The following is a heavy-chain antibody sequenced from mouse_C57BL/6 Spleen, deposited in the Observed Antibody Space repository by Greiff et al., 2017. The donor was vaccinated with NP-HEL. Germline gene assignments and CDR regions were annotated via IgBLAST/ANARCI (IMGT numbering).Heavy chain of an antibody. V-gene: IGHV1-81*01. Sequence: QVQLKESGAELARPGASVKLSCKASGYTFTSYGISWVKQRTGQGLEWIGEIYPRSGNTYYNEKFKGKATLTADKSSSTAYMELRSLTSEDSAVYFCARRREFITTVVASDYWGQGTTLTVSS. CDR3: ARRREFITTVVASDY. CDR2: IYPRSGNT. J-gene: IGHJ2*01. D-gene: IGHD1-1*01. CDR1: GYTFTSYG.